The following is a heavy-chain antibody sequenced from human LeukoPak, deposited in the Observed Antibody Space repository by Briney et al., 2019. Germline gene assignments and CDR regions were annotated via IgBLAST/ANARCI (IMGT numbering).Heavy chain of an antibody. Sequence: GGCLRLSCAASGFTFSSYAMHWVRQAPGKGLEWVAVISYDGSNKYYADSMKGRFTISRDNSKNTLYLQMNSLRAEDTAVYYCARGQRRHTDMAPSFDYWGQGTLVTVSS. D-gene: IGHD5-18*01. J-gene: IGHJ4*02. CDR1: GFTFSSYA. V-gene: IGHV3-30*04. CDR2: ISYDGSNK. CDR3: ARGQRRHTDMAPSFDY.